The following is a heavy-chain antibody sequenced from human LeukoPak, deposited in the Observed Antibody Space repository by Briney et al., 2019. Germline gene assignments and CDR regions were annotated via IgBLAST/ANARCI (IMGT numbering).Heavy chain of an antibody. CDR2: ISGDGNVT. CDR1: GFTFSSYW. CDR3: ASSQFDY. Sequence: PGGSLRLSCTPSGFTFSSYWMLWVRQAPGKGLVWVSSISGDGNVTTYADSVKGRFTISRDNTKNILYLQMDNLRAEDTATYYCASSQFDYWGQGTLVTVSS. J-gene: IGHJ4*02. V-gene: IGHV3-74*03.